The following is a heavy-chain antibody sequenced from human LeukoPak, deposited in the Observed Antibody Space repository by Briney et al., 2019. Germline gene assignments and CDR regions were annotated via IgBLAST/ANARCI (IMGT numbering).Heavy chain of an antibody. CDR2: VNAGNGNT. CDR1: GYTFTSYA. CDR3: ARGALTAMVTSYFDY. D-gene: IGHD5-18*01. J-gene: IGHJ4*02. Sequence: GASVKVSCKASGYTFTSYAMYWVRQAPGQRLEWMGWVNAGNGNTKYPQEFQGRVTISRDTSASTAYMELSSLRSEDMAVYYCARGALTAMVTSYFDYWGQGTLVTVSS. V-gene: IGHV1-3*03.